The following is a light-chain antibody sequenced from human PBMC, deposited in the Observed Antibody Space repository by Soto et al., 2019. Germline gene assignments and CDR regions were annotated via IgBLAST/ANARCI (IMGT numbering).Light chain of an antibody. CDR1: QGISSY. J-gene: IGKJ5*01. CDR3: QQLNTYPPT. CDR2: AAS. Sequence: DIQLTQSPSFLSAAVGDRVTITCRATQGISSYLAWYQQKPGQAPKLLIYAASTLQGGVPSRFSGSRSGTEFTLTISSLQPEDFATYYCQQLNTYPPTFGQGTRLEIK. V-gene: IGKV1-9*01.